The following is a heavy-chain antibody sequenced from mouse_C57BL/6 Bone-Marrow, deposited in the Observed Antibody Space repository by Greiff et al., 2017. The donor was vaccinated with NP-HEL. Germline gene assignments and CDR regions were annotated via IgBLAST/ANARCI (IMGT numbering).Heavy chain of an antibody. Sequence: QVQLQQPGAELVKPGASVKVSCKASGYTFTSYWMHWVKQRPGQGLEWIGRLHPSDSDTNYNQKFTGKATLTVDKSSSTAYMQLSSLTSEDSAVYYCAIWGTADYWGQGTLVTVSA. CDR3: AIWGTADY. D-gene: IGHD1-2*01. V-gene: IGHV1-74*01. J-gene: IGHJ3*01. CDR2: LHPSDSDT. CDR1: GYTFTSYW.